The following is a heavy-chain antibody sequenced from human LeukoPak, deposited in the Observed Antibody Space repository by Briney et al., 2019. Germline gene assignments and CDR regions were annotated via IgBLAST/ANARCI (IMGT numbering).Heavy chain of an antibody. CDR2: INPNSGGT. V-gene: IGHV1-2*04. Sequence: ASVTVSCKASGYTFTGYYMHWVRQAPGQGLEWMGWINPNSGGTNYAQKFQGWVTMTRDTSISTAYMELSRLRSDDTAVYYCARGRITMIVTDGGFDYWGQGTLVTVSS. J-gene: IGHJ4*02. D-gene: IGHD3-22*01. CDR3: ARGRITMIVTDGGFDY. CDR1: GYTFTGYY.